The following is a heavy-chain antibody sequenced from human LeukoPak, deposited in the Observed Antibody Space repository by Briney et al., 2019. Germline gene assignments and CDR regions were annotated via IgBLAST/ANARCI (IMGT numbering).Heavy chain of an antibody. CDR1: GGSISSSSYY. D-gene: IGHD3-16*02. V-gene: IGHV4-39*01. CDR3: AVGVFGNNWFDP. J-gene: IGHJ5*02. Sequence: SETLSLTCTVSGGSISSSSYYWGWIRQPPGKGLEWIGSIYYSGSTYYNPSLKSRVTISVDTSKNQFSLKLSSVTAADTAVYYCAVGVFGNNWFDPWGQGTLVTVDS. CDR2: IYYSGST.